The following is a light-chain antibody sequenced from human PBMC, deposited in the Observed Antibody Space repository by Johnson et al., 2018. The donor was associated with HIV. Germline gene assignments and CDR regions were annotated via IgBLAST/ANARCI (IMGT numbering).Light chain of an antibody. CDR3: GTWDSSLSAGV. J-gene: IGLJ1*01. CDR1: SSNIGNNY. Sequence: HSVLTQPPSVSAAPGQKITVSCSGSSSNIGNNYVSWYQQLPGTAPKLLIYDNNKRPSGIPDRFSASKSGTSATLGITGLQTGDEADYYCGTWDSSLSAGVFGTGTKVTVL. V-gene: IGLV1-51*01. CDR2: DNN.